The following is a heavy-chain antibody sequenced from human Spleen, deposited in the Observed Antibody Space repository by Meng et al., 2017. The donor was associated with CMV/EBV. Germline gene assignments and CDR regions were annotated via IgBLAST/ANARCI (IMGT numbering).Heavy chain of an antibody. J-gene: IGHJ4*02. D-gene: IGHD6-13*01. V-gene: IGHV3-23*01. CDR3: AKVDSGSWYRGFFDY. CDR1: GFAFRNYV. Sequence: GESLKISCIASGFAFRNYVMNWVRQAPGKGLEWVSTVTTSGGATFYADSVKGRFSISRDNSKNTLYLQMNSLRAEDTAVYYCAKVDSGSWYRGFFDYWGQGMVVTVSS. CDR2: VTTSGGAT.